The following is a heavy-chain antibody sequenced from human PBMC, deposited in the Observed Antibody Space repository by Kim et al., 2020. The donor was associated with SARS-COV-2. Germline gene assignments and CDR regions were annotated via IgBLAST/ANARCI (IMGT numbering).Heavy chain of an antibody. D-gene: IGHD4-4*01. CDR2: ISSSGSTI. V-gene: IGHV3-11*01. CDR1: GFTFSDYY. J-gene: IGHJ6*02. Sequence: GGSLRLSCAASGFTFSDYYMSWIRQAPGKGLEWVSYISSSGSTIYYADSVKGRFTISRDNAKNSLYLQMNSLRAEDTAVYYCARDNPLQKYYYYGMDVWGQGTTVTVSS. CDR3: ARDNPLQKYYYYGMDV.